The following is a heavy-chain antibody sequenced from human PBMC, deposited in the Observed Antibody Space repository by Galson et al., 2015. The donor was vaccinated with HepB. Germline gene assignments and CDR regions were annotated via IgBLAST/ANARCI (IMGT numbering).Heavy chain of an antibody. V-gene: IGHV4-59*01. D-gene: IGHD3-16*02. CDR3: ASGVGKSLWGELSLGAFDI. CDR2: IYYSGST. J-gene: IGHJ3*02. CDR1: GGSISSYY. Sequence: SETLSLTCTVSGGSISSYYWSWIRQPPGKGLEWIGYIYYSGSTNYNPSLKSRVTISVDTSKNQFSLKLSSVTAADTAVYYCASGVGKSLWGELSLGAFDIWGQGTMVTVSS.